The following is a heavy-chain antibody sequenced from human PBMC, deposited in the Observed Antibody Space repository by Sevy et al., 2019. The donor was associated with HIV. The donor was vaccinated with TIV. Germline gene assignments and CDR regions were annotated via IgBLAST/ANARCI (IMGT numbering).Heavy chain of an antibody. V-gene: IGHV3-23*01. CDR1: GFTFSNYA. Sequence: GGSLRLSCAASGFTFSNYAINWVRQAPGKGLEWVSRISGSGDSTFYADSVKGRFTISRDNSKNTMHLQMNSLRVEDTAVYYCATVVLSAEIDPFYYCAYGMDVWGQGTTVTVSS. CDR3: ATVVLSAEIDPFYYCAYGMDV. D-gene: IGHD3-22*01. CDR2: ISGSGDST. J-gene: IGHJ6*02.